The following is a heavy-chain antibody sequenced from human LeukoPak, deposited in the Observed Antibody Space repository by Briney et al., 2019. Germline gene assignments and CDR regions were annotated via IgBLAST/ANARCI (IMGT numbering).Heavy chain of an antibody. CDR3: TTESEHYYYYGMDV. CDR2: IWYDGSNK. V-gene: IGHV3-33*01. CDR1: GFTFSSYG. Sequence: GGSLGLSCAASGFTFSSYGMHWVRQAPGKGLEWVAVIWYDGSNKYYADSVKGRFTISRDNSKNTLYLQMNSLRAEDTAVYYCTTESEHYYYYGMDVWGQGTTVTVSS. J-gene: IGHJ6*02.